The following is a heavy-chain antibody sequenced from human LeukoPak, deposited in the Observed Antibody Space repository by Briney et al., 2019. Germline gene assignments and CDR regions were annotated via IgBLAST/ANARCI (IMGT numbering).Heavy chain of an antibody. CDR3: ARGPYKYDGSGAFDI. J-gene: IGHJ3*02. CDR2: INHSGST. D-gene: IGHD3-22*01. CDR1: GGSFSGYY. Sequence: SETLSLTCAVYGGSFSGYYWSWIRQPPGKGLEWIGEINHSGSTNYNPSLKSRVTISVDTSKNQFSLKLTSVTAADTAVYYCARGPYKYDGSGAFDIWGQGTKFTVSS. V-gene: IGHV4-34*01.